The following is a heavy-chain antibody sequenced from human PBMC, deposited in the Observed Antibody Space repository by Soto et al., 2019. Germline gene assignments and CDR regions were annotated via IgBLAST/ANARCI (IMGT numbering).Heavy chain of an antibody. CDR2: ISYDGSNK. J-gene: IGHJ5*02. CDR3: AKDRKGVRGSSYCHNWVDP. Sequence: QVQLVESGGGVVQPGRSLRLSCAASGFTFSNYGMHWVRQAPGKGLEWVAIISYDGSNKYYADSVEGRFTSSRDNSKNTLFLQLNSLRPEDTAVYYCAKDRKGVRGSSYCHNWVDPWGEGTLVTVSS. D-gene: IGHD5-18*01. V-gene: IGHV3-30*18. CDR1: GFTFSNYG.